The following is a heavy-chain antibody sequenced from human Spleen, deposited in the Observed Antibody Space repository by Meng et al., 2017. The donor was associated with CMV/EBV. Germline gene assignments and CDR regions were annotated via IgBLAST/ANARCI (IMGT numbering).Heavy chain of an antibody. V-gene: IGHV4-39*01. D-gene: IGHD3-3*01. CDR2: IYYNGRS. CDR3: ARHYYDFEAFFDY. J-gene: IGHJ4*02. Sequence: SGDSITNSDYYWGWIRQPPGKGLEYIGSIYYNGRSFYQPSLESRVTISVDTSKNQLSLKITSVTAADTAMYHCARHYYDFEAFFDYWGQGILVTVSS. CDR1: GDSITNSDYY.